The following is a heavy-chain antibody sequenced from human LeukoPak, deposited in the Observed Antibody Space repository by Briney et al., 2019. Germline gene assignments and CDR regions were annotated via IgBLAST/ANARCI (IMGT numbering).Heavy chain of an antibody. D-gene: IGHD2-8*02. J-gene: IGHJ3*02. CDR2: IYYSGST. V-gene: IGHV4-59*01. CDR1: GGSISSYY. Sequence: SETLSHTCTVPGGSISSYYWSWIRQPPGKGLEWIGYIYYSGSTNYNPSLKSRVTISVDTSKNQFSLKLSSVTAADTAVYYCARVGGVIVGAFDIWGQGTMVTVSS. CDR3: ARVGGVIVGAFDI.